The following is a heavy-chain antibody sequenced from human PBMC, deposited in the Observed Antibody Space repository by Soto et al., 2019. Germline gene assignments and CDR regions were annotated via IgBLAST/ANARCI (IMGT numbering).Heavy chain of an antibody. V-gene: IGHV3-23*01. CDR1: GCTFISYA. J-gene: IGHJ6*03. CDR3: ARRSGSIYYYYHYMDV. D-gene: IGHD3-3*01. CDR2: ISGSGGST. Sequence: VGSLRLSCAASGCTFISYAMSWVRQAPGKGLEWVSAISGSGGSTYYADSVKGRFTISRDNSKNTLYLQMNRLRAEDTAVYYCARRSGSIYYYYHYMDVCGKGTTVTVSS.